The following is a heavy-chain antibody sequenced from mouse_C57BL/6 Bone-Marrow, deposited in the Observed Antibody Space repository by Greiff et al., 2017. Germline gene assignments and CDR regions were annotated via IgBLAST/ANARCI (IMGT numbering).Heavy chain of an antibody. V-gene: IGHV6-6*01. Sequence: EVQVVESGGGLVQPGGSMKLSCAASGFTFSDAWMDWVRQSPEKGLEWVAEIRNKANNHATYYAESVKGRFTISRDDSKSSVYLQMNSLRAEDTGIYYCTGTTVVSWYFDVWGTGTTVTVSS. CDR2: IRNKANNHAT. D-gene: IGHD1-1*01. CDR3: TGTTVVSWYFDV. J-gene: IGHJ1*03. CDR1: GFTFSDAW.